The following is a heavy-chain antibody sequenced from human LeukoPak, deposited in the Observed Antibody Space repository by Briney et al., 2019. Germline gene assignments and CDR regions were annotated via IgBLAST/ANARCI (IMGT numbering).Heavy chain of an antibody. CDR1: GYTFTNYG. Sequence: ASVKVSCKASGYTFTNYGISWVRQAPGQGLEWMGWISVYNGNTNYAQKLQGRVTMTTDTSTSTAYMELRSLRSDDTAVYYCARVKGRYYDSSGYSTPDAFDIWGQGTMVTVSS. J-gene: IGHJ3*02. CDR3: ARVKGRYYDSSGYSTPDAFDI. CDR2: ISVYNGNT. V-gene: IGHV1-18*01. D-gene: IGHD3-22*01.